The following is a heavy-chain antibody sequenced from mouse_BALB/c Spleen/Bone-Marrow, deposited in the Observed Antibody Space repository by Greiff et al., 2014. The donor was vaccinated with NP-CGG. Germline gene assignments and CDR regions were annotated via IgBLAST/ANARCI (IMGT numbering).Heavy chain of an antibody. J-gene: IGHJ3*01. Sequence: QVQLQQSGAELVRPGASVKLSCKTSGYIFTSYWIHWVKQRSGQGLEWIARTYPGSGSTYYNEKFEGKATLTADKSSSTAYMQLSSLKSEDSAVYFCASGVTTGWFVYWGQGTLVTVSA. V-gene: IGHV1-76*01. CDR1: GYIFTSYW. CDR2: TYPGSGST. CDR3: ASGVTTGWFVY. D-gene: IGHD2-2*01.